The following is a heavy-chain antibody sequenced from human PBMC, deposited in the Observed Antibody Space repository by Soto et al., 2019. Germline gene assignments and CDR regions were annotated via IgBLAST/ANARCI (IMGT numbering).Heavy chain of an antibody. V-gene: IGHV3-53*01. Sequence: PXGSLSLSFAASGFTVSSNYMSWVRQAPGKGLEWVSVIYSGGSTYYADSVNGRFTISRDNSKNTLYLQMNSLRAEDTDVYYCASTRYWGQGTLVTVSS. CDR1: GFTVSSNY. CDR2: IYSGGST. J-gene: IGHJ4*02. CDR3: ASTRY.